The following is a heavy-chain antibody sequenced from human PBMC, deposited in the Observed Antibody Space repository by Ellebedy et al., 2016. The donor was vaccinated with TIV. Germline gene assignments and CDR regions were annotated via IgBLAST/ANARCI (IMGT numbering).Heavy chain of an antibody. J-gene: IGHJ4*02. V-gene: IGHV3-7*03. CDR1: GFTFRTDW. CDR3: ARGGNHFFGH. D-gene: IGHD4-23*01. Sequence: GASLKISCASSGFTFRTDWMSVGRQAPGKGLEWVANIKVDGSENHYVDSVEGRFTISSNNAKNSLYLQINSLRAEDTAVYYCARGGNHFFGHWGQGNVVTVSS. CDR2: IKVDGSEN.